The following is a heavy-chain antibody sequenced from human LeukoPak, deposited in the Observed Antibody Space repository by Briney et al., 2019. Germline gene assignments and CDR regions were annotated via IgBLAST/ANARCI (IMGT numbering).Heavy chain of an antibody. CDR1: GGSISSYY. J-gene: IGHJ4*02. Sequence: KASETLSLTCTVSGGSISSYYWSWIRQAPGKGLEWVSYISSSSSYTNYADSVKGRFTISRDNAKNSLYLQINSLRAEDTAVYYCARVWLSGSYCSDYWGQGTLVTVSS. CDR2: ISSSSSYT. D-gene: IGHD3-10*01. V-gene: IGHV3-11*05. CDR3: ARVWLSGSYCSDY.